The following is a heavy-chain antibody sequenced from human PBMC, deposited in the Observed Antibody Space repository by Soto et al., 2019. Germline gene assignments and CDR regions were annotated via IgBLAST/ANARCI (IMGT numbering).Heavy chain of an antibody. CDR1: GFTFSSYA. V-gene: IGHV3-23*01. CDR3: AKAPSCITMVRGVISWFDS. J-gene: IGHJ5*01. Sequence: PGGSLRLSCAASGFTFSSYAMSWVRQAPGKGLEWVSAISGSGGSTYYADSVKGRFTISRDNSKNTLYLQMNSLRAEDTAVYYCAKAPSCITMVRGVISWFDSWGQGTLVTVSS. CDR2: ISGSGGST. D-gene: IGHD3-10*01.